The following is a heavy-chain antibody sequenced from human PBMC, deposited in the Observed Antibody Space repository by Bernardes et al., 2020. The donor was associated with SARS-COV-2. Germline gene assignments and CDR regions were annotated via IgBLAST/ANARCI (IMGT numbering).Heavy chain of an antibody. CDR3: ASMRYSYGYRSNYFDY. J-gene: IGHJ4*02. CDR1: GGSISSGGYY. V-gene: IGHV4-31*03. Sequence: SETLSLTCTVSGGSISSGGYYWSWIRQHPGKGLEWIGYIYYSGSTYYNPSLKSRVTISVDTSKNQFSLKLSSVTAADTAVYYCASMRYSYGYRSNYFDYWGQGTLVTVSS. CDR2: IYYSGST. D-gene: IGHD5-18*01.